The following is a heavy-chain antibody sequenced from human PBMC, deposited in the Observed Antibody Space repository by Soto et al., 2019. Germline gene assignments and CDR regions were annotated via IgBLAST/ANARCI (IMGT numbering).Heavy chain of an antibody. CDR1: GFTFSNSW. J-gene: IGHJ4*02. CDR3: ARVSPVMSPGY. CDR2: INQDGSDK. Sequence: EVQLVESGGGLVQPGGSLRLSCAVSGFTFSNSWLSWVRQAPGKGLEWVANINQDGSDKYYVDSGKSRFTISRANAKNSLYLQMNRLRAEDTAIYYCARVSPVMSPGYWGQGTLVTVSS. D-gene: IGHD3-16*01. V-gene: IGHV3-7*04.